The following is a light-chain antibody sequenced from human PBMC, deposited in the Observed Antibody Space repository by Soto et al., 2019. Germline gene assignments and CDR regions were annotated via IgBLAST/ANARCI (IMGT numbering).Light chain of an antibody. CDR2: EVS. J-gene: IGLJ1*01. V-gene: IGLV2-14*01. CDR3: SSYTSSNTRYV. Sequence: QSALTQPASVSGSPGQSITISCTGTTSDVGGYNYVSWFQQHPGKAPKLMIYEVSYRPSGVSNRFSGSKSGNTASLNISGLQADDEADYYCSSYTSSNTRYVFGTGTKLTVL. CDR1: TSDVGGYNY.